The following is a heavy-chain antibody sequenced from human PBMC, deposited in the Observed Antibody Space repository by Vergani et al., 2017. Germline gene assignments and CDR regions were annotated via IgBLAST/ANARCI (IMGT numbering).Heavy chain of an antibody. CDR2: IKQDGSEK. V-gene: IGHV3-7*01. D-gene: IGHD3-9*01. CDR1: GFTFSSYW. Sequence: EVQLVESGGGLVQPGGSLRLSCAASGFTFSSYWMSWVRQAPGKGLEWVANIKQDGSEKYYVDSVKGRFTISRDNAKNSVYLQMNSMRAEDTAVYYCARDVLRYFETHMVVWGQGTAVTVSS. J-gene: IGHJ6*02. CDR3: ARDVLRYFETHMVV.